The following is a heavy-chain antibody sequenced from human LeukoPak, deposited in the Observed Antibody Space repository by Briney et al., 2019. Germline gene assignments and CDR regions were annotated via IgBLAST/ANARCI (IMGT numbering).Heavy chain of an antibody. J-gene: IGHJ6*02. CDR2: VSGSGGST. Sequence: GGSLRLSCAASGFTFNNYAMSWVGQAPGKGLEWVSAVSGSGGSTYYADSVKGRFTISRDNSKNTLYLQMNSLRAEDTAVYYCAGPYYYYGMDVWGQGTTVTVSS. CDR1: GFTFNNYA. CDR3: AGPYYYYGMDV. V-gene: IGHV3-23*01.